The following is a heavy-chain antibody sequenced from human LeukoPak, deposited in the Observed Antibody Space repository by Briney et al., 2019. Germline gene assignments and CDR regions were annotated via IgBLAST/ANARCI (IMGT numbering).Heavy chain of an antibody. Sequence: SETLSLTCAAYGGSFSGYYWSWIRQPPGKGLEWIGEINHSGSTNYNPSLKSRVTISVDTSKNQFSLKLSSVTAADTAVYYCARVPEEPTLGYCSSTSCPRSFALDYWGQGTLVTVSS. CDR1: GGSFSGYY. D-gene: IGHD2-2*01. CDR2: INHSGST. J-gene: IGHJ4*02. CDR3: ARVPEEPTLGYCSSTSCPRSFALDY. V-gene: IGHV4-34*01.